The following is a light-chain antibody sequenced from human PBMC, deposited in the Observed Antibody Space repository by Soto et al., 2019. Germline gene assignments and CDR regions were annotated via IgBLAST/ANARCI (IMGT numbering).Light chain of an antibody. CDR2: GAS. Sequence: ETVMTQSPATLSVSPGERATLSCRASQSVYSNLAWYQQKPGQAPRLLIYGASTRATGLPARFSGSGSGTEFTLTINTLQSEDYAIYYCQQYKNWPLTFGVGTKVEIK. V-gene: IGKV3-15*01. J-gene: IGKJ4*01. CDR3: QQYKNWPLT. CDR1: QSVYSN.